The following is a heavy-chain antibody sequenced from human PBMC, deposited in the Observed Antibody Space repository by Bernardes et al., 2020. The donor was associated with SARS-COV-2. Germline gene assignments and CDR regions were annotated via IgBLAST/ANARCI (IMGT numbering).Heavy chain of an antibody. CDR2: IYSTGSP. V-gene: IGHV4-4*09. D-gene: IGHD6-19*01. CDR3: VGGLYNGGWYPLDS. CDR1: PDSIKTFY. Sequence: SETLSLTCTVSPDSIKTFYWSWVRQTPGQGLEWIGHIYSTGSPTYKSSLRSRATVSLDTSTFQVSLRLTDVTAADTAVYYCVGGLYNGGWYPLDSWGHGALVTVSS. J-gene: IGHJ5*01.